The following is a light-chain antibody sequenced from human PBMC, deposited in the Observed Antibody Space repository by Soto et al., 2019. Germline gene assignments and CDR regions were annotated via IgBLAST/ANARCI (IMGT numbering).Light chain of an antibody. CDR2: LGS. CDR1: QSLLHSNGYNY. CDR3: MQALQTSWT. Sequence: DIVMTQSPLSLPVTPGEPASISCRSSQSLLHSNGYNYLDWYLQKPGQSPQLLIYLGSNRASGVTDRFSGSGSGTDFTMKISRVEAEDVGVYYCMQALQTSWTFGQGTKLEIK. V-gene: IGKV2-28*01. J-gene: IGKJ2*02.